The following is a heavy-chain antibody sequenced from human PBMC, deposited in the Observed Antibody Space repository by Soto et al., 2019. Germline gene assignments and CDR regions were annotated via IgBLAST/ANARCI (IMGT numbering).Heavy chain of an antibody. V-gene: IGHV3-33*06. CDR1: GFTFSSYG. CDR2: IWYDGSNK. J-gene: IGHJ3*02. D-gene: IGHD3-3*01. CDR3: AKGRTYYDFWSGVGGAFDI. Sequence: GWSLRLSCAASGFTFSSYGMHWVRQAPGKGLEWVAVIWYDGSNKYYADSVKGRFTISRDNSKNTLYLQMNSPRAEDTAVYYCAKGRTYYDFWSGVGGAFDIWGQGTMVTVSS.